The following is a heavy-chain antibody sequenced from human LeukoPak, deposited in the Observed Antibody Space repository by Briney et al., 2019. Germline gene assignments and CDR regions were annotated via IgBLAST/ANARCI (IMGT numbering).Heavy chain of an antibody. D-gene: IGHD6-19*01. CDR2: IDARDSYT. V-gene: IGHV5-10-1*01. Sequence: GESLKISCKGSGYSFTSYWISWARQLPGKGREWMGRIDARDSYTNYSPSFQGHVTISADKSISTAYLQWSSLKASDTAMYYCARTPLYSSGGDYWGQGTLVTVSS. CDR3: ARTPLYSSGGDY. J-gene: IGHJ4*02. CDR1: GYSFTSYW.